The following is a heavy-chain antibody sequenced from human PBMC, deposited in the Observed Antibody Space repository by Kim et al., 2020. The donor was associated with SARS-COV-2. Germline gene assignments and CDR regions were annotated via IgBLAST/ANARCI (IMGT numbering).Heavy chain of an antibody. CDR1: GFTFSGYA. CDR3: VRKYYGDLDI. J-gene: IGHJ4*02. Sequence: GGSLRLSCAASGFTFSGYAMSWVRQAPEKGLEWISYIHSSGGSTNYADSVRDRSTISRDNPRNTLYLQMKSLRADDTAVYYCVRKYYGDLDIWGQGTLVT. D-gene: IGHD4-17*01. CDR2: IHSSGGST. V-gene: IGHV3-23*01.